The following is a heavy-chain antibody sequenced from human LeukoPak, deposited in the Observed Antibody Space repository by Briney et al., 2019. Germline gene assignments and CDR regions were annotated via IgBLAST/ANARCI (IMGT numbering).Heavy chain of an antibody. CDR2: INPNSGGT. CDR1: GYTFSGYY. CDR3: ARDPSGSYDFDY. J-gene: IGHJ4*02. Sequence: ASVKVSCKASGYTFSGYYMHWVRQAPGQGLEWMGRINPNSGGTNYAQKFQGRVTMTRDTSTNTAYMELRSLRSDDTAVYYCARDPSGSYDFDYWGQGSLVTVSS. D-gene: IGHD1-26*01. V-gene: IGHV1-2*06.